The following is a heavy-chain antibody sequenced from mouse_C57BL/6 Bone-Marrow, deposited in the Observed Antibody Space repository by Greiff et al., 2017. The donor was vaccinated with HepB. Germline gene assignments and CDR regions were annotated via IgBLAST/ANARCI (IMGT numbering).Heavy chain of an antibody. CDR1: GYTFTSYW. CDR2: INPSNGGT. J-gene: IGHJ2*01. CDR3: ARKRGSGYDYFDY. V-gene: IGHV1-53*01. D-gene: IGHD3-2*02. Sequence: QVHVKQSGTELVKPGASVKLSCKASGYTFTSYWMHWVKQRPGQGLEWIGNINPSNGGTNYNEKFKSKATLTVDKSSSTAYMQLSSLTSEDSAVYYCARKRGSGYDYFDYWGQGTTLTVSS.